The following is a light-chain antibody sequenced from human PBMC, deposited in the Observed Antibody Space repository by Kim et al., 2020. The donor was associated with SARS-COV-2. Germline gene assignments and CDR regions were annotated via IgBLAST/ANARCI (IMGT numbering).Light chain of an antibody. Sequence: DIQLTQSPSSLSASVGDKVTITCQASQNIYKYLNWYQHKPGKAPNLLIYDASKLQTGVPPRFSGSGSGTHFTLTINGLQPEDIATYYCQQNDDLPVTFGGGTKVDIK. CDR3: QQNDDLPVT. V-gene: IGKV1-33*01. CDR2: DAS. CDR1: QNIYKY. J-gene: IGKJ4*01.